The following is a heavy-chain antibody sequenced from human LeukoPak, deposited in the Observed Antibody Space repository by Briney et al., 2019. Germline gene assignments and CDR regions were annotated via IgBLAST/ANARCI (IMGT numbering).Heavy chain of an antibody. V-gene: IGHV3-23*01. CDR1: GFTFSSYA. Sequence: GGSLRLSCAASGFTFSSYAMDWVRQAPGKGLEWVSAITGSGGRTYYADSVKGRFTISRDNSKNTLYLQMNSLRAEDTALYYCARDIVLIAVAVRGSFDIWGQGTMVTVSS. CDR3: ARDIVLIAVAVRGSFDI. CDR2: ITGSGGRT. D-gene: IGHD6-19*01. J-gene: IGHJ3*02.